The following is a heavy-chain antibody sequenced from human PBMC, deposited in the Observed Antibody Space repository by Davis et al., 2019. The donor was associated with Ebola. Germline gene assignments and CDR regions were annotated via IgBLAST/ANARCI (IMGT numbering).Heavy chain of an antibody. Sequence: KVSCKGSGYSFTSYWISWVRQMPGKGLKWMGRIDPSDSYTNYSPSFQGHVTISADKSISTAYLQWSSLKASDTAMYYCARQRSSGWAYDAFDIWGQGTMVTVSS. CDR2: IDPSDSYT. D-gene: IGHD6-19*01. CDR3: ARQRSSGWAYDAFDI. V-gene: IGHV5-10-1*01. CDR1: GYSFTSYW. J-gene: IGHJ3*02.